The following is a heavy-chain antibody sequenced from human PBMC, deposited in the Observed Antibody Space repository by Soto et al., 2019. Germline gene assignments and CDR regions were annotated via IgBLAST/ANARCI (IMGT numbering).Heavy chain of an antibody. CDR3: ANEVPNNCKCDY. CDR1: GYTFTSYY. Sequence: QVQLVQSGAEVKKPGASVKVSCKASGYTFTSYYMHWVRQAPGQGPEWMGIIYPSDGRTNYAQKFQGRLTMTRDTSTSTVYMELSSLRSDDTAVYYCANEVPNNCKCDYWGQGTLVTVSS. CDR2: IYPSDGRT. J-gene: IGHJ4*02. D-gene: IGHD2-15*01. V-gene: IGHV1-46*01.